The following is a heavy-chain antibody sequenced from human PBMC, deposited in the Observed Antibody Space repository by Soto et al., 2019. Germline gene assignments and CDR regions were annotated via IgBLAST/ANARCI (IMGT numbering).Heavy chain of an antibody. V-gene: IGHV1-69*12. D-gene: IGHD3-22*01. Sequence: QVQLVQAGAEVKKPGSSVKVSCKASGDTFSTYAISWVRQAPGQGLEWMGGIIPLFGAPNYAPKLQGRVTIAADESTSTTYMELSSLRSEDTAVFYCVRGPSSSYDYHTSGFPYYFDYWGQGTLVTVSS. J-gene: IGHJ4*02. CDR2: IIPLFGAP. CDR3: VRGPSSSYDYHTSGFPYYFDY. CDR1: GDTFSTYA.